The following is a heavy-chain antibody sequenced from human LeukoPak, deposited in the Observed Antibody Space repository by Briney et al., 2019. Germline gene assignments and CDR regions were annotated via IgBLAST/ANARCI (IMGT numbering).Heavy chain of an antibody. CDR3: AKWGDYDVLTGYYVPDY. Sequence: GASLRLSCAASGFTFSNYAMSWVRQAPGKGLEWDSAILGSGGSTYYADSVKGRFTVSRDNSKSTLYLQMNSLRAEDTALYYCAKWGDYDVLTGYYVPDYWGQGTLVTVSS. J-gene: IGHJ4*02. V-gene: IGHV3-23*01. CDR2: ILGSGGST. CDR1: GFTFSNYA. D-gene: IGHD3-9*01.